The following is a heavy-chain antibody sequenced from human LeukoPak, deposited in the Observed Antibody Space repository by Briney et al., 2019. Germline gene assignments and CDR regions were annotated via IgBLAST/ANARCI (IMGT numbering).Heavy chain of an antibody. CDR3: AQARDNSGWPFDY. D-gene: IGHD6-19*01. Sequence: PGGSLRLSCAASGFTFTKYWMTWVRQAPGKGLEWVGNIKQDGSDKNYMDSVKGRFTISRDNTKNSVYLQMSSLRAEDTAVYYCAQARDNSGWPFDYWGQGTLVTVSS. J-gene: IGHJ4*02. CDR1: GFTFTKYW. CDR2: IKQDGSDK. V-gene: IGHV3-7*01.